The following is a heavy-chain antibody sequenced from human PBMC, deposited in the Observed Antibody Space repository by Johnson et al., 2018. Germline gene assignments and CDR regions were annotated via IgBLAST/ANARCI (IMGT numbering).Heavy chain of an antibody. V-gene: IGHV3-23*04. CDR1: GFTFSTSA. Sequence: VQLVESGGGLVQPGGSLRLSCAASGFTFSTSAMSWVRPAPGQGLAWASTISGSGGSIYFAASVEGRFTISRDNSKNTRYLQLKSLRAEDTAVYFCAKHHGDYVVEYFQHWGQGTLVTVSS. J-gene: IGHJ1*01. CDR2: ISGSGGSI. CDR3: AKHHGDYVVEYFQH. D-gene: IGHD4-17*01.